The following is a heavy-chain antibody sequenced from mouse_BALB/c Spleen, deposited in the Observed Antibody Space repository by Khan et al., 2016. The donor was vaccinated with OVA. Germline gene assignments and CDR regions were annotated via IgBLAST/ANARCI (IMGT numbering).Heavy chain of an antibody. D-gene: IGHD2-2*01. J-gene: IGHJ3*01. V-gene: IGHV1-52*01. CDR2: INPSDSES. CDR1: GYTFTSYW. Sequence: VQLKQSVAELVRPGASVKLSCKASGYTFTSYWMNWVRQRPRQGLEWIGKINPSDSESHYNQMFKDKATLTVDKYSGTAYMQLSRLTSEDSAVYYCARREKYGYDPSWFAYWGQGTLVTVSA. CDR3: ARREKYGYDPSWFAY.